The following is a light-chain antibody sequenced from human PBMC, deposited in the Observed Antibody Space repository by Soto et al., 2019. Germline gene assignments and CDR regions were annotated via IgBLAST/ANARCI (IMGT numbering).Light chain of an antibody. Sequence: QSVLTQAPSASETPGQRVTISCSGSTSNIGNNFVYWYQQLPGAAPRLLMYRTDKRPTGVPDRFSGSKSGTSASLAISGLRSEDEAVYHCATWDDTLSGPVFGGGIKLTVL. CDR3: ATWDDTLSGPV. CDR2: RTD. CDR1: TSNIGNNF. J-gene: IGLJ2*01. V-gene: IGLV1-47*01.